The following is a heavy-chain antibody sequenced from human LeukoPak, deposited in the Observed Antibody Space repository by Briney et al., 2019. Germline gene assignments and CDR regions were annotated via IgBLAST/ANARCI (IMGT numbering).Heavy chain of an antibody. CDR2: ISYDGSNK. Sequence: GGSLRLSCAASGFTFSSYAMHWVRQAPGKGLEWVAVISYDGSNKYYADSVKGRFTISRDNSKNTLYLQMNSLRAEDTAVYYCAKDNIAAAGDYFDYWGQGTLVTVSS. CDR1: GFTFSSYA. D-gene: IGHD6-13*01. V-gene: IGHV3-30-3*01. J-gene: IGHJ4*02. CDR3: AKDNIAAAGDYFDY.